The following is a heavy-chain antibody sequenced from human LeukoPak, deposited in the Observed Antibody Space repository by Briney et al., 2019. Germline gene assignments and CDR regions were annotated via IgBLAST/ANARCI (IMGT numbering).Heavy chain of an antibody. J-gene: IGHJ4*02. V-gene: IGHV5-10-1*01. CDR3: AXXXSPLDY. Sequence: ISCKGSGYSFTSYXISWVRQXXGKXLEWMGRIDPSDSYTNYSPSFQGHVTISVDKSINTAYLQWSSLKASDTAIYYCAXXXSPLDYWGQGTLVXVXS. CDR1: GYSFTSYX. CDR2: IDPSDSYT.